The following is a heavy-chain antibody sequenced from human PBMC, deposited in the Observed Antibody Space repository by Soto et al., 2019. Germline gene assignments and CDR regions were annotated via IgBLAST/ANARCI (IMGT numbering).Heavy chain of an antibody. V-gene: IGHV3-30*03. CDR3: ARSYYFGSGTSYTLYY. Sequence: QVHLVESGGGEVQTGRSLRLSCAASGFTFSNYGMHWVRQAPGKGLEWVAVISDDGVSKYYADSVQGRFTISRDNSESAVLLQMNSLRPDDTAVYFCARSYYFGSGTSYTLYYWGQGTQVTVSS. J-gene: IGHJ4*02. D-gene: IGHD3-10*01. CDR1: GFTFSNYG. CDR2: ISDDGVSK.